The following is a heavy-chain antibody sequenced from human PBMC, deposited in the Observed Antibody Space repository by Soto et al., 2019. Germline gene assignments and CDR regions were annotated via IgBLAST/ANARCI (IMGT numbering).Heavy chain of an antibody. J-gene: IGHJ5*01. CDR1: GFTFSDYY. CDR2: ISSSGSNI. CDR3: ARDSQLQSYGVVVPTWFDY. V-gene: IGHV3-11*01. Sequence: GGSLRLSCAASGFTFSDYYMSWIRQAPGKGLEWVSYISSSGSNIYYADSVKGRFTISRDNAKNSLYLQMSSLRSDDTAVYYCARDSQLQSYGVVVPTWFDYWGQGTLVTVSS. D-gene: IGHD3-3*01.